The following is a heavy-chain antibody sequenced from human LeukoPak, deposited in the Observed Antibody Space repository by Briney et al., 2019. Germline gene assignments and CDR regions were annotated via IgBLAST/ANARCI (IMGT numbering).Heavy chain of an antibody. CDR2: IKHDGSEKQDGSEK. V-gene: IGHV3-7*03. CDR1: GFTFSSYG. CDR3: AKDSGWELGGDYFDY. D-gene: IGHD1-26*01. Sequence: PGGSLRLSCAASGFTFSSYGMHWVRQAPGKGLEWVANIKHDGSEKQDGSEKNYVDSVKGRFTISRDNAKNSLYLQMNSLRAEDTALYYCAKDSGWELGGDYFDYWGQGTLVTVSS. J-gene: IGHJ4*02.